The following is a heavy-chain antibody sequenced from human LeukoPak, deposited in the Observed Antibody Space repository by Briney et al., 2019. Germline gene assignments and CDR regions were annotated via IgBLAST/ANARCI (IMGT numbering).Heavy chain of an antibody. J-gene: IGHJ4*02. CDR3: GRYRGNERGIDY. CDR1: GYSISSGYY. D-gene: IGHD5-12*01. CDR2: IYHSGST. V-gene: IGHV4-38-2*02. Sequence: PSGTLCLTCTVSGYSISSGYYWGWIRQPPGKGLEWIGSIYHSGSTYYNPSLKSRVTISRDTSKNQFSLKMSSVTAADSAVYYCGRYRGNERGIDYWGQGTPVTVSS.